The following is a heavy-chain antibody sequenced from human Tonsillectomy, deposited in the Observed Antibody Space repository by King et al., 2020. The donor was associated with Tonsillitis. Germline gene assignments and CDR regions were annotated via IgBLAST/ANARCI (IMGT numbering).Heavy chain of an antibody. D-gene: IGHD2-21*01. J-gene: IGHJ4*02. Sequence: VQLVESGGGVVQPGRSLRLSCAASGFTFSNYGMHWGRQAPGKGLEWGAVIFDSGSNTYYADSVKGRFTISRDNSKNTLYLQMNSLRAEDTAIYFCVIVGGYWGQGTLVTVSS. CDR2: IFDSGSNT. CDR3: VIVGGY. V-gene: IGHV3-30*03. CDR1: GFTFSNYG.